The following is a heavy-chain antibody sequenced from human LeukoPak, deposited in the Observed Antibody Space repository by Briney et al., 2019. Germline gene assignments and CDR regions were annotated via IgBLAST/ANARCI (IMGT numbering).Heavy chain of an antibody. Sequence: SETLSLTCTVSGGSISSPDSHSRRIRQPPGKGLEWIGYIYYSGSTYYNPSLKSRVTISVDTSKNQFSLKLSSVTAADTAVYYCARVELWPYYDSSGYIDYWGQGTLVTVSS. D-gene: IGHD3-22*01. CDR3: ARVELWPYYDSSGYIDY. V-gene: IGHV4-30-4*08. CDR1: GGSISSPDSH. CDR2: IYYSGST. J-gene: IGHJ4*02.